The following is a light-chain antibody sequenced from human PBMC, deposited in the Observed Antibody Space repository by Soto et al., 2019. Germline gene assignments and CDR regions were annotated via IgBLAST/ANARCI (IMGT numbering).Light chain of an antibody. V-gene: IGLV2-8*01. J-gene: IGLJ2*01. CDR3: SSFEASNNLL. CDR2: EVS. Sequence: QSVLTQPPSASGSPGQSVTISCTGTSSDVGGYNYVSWYQQHPGKAPKLMIYEVSKRPSGVPDRFSGSKSGDTASLTVSGLQVEDEADYYCSSFEASNNLLFGGGTKLTVL. CDR1: SSDVGGYNY.